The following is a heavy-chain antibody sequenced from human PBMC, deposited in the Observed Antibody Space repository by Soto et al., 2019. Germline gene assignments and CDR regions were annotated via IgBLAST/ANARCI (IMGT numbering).Heavy chain of an antibody. D-gene: IGHD4-17*01. Sequence: EVQLVESGGGLVQPGGSLRLSCAVSGFTVSSNYKSWVRQAPGKGLEWVSVIYSGGSTYYADSVKGRFTISRDNSKNTLYLQMNSLRAEDTAVYYCAREGIRSPLYYWGQGTLVTVSS. J-gene: IGHJ4*02. CDR1: GFTVSSNY. V-gene: IGHV3-66*01. CDR3: AREGIRSPLYY. CDR2: IYSGGST.